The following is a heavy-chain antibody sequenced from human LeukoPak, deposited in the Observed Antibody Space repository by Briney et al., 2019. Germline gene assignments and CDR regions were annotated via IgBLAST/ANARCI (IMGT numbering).Heavy chain of an antibody. J-gene: IGHJ6*02. CDR2: INPNSGGT. Sequence: ASVKVSCKASGYTFTGYYMHWVRQAPGQGLEWMGSINPNSGGTNYAQKFQGWVTMTRDTSISTAYMELSRLRSDDTAVYYCARDLIIRIAAGQGYYYGMDVWGQGTTVTVSS. V-gene: IGHV1-2*04. CDR3: ARDLIIRIAAGQGYYYGMDV. CDR1: GYTFTGYY. D-gene: IGHD6-13*01.